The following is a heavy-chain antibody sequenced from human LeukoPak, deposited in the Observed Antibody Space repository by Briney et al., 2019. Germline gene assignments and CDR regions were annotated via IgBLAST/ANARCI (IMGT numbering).Heavy chain of an antibody. CDR3: AKLAYGSGSYEAFDY. CDR2: ISGSGGST. Sequence: GGSLRLSCAASGFTFSSYAMSWVRQAPGKGLEWVSAISGSGGSTYYADSVKGRFTISRDNSKNTLYMQMNSLRAEDTAVYYCAKLAYGSGSYEAFDYWGQGTLVTVSS. CDR1: GFTFSSYA. V-gene: IGHV3-23*01. J-gene: IGHJ4*02. D-gene: IGHD3-10*01.